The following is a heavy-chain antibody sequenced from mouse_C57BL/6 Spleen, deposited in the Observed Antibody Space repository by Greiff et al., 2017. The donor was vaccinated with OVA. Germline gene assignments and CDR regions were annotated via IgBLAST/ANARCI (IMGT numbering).Heavy chain of an antibody. CDR2: INPNNGGT. Sequence: VQLKESGPELVKPGASVKMSCKASGYTFTDYNMHWVKQSHGKSLEWIGYINPNNGGTSYNQKFKGKATLTVNKSSSTAYMELRSLTSEDSAVYYCARGLGAMDYWGQGTSVTVSS. J-gene: IGHJ4*01. D-gene: IGHD3-3*01. CDR1: GYTFTDYN. CDR3: ARGLGAMDY. V-gene: IGHV1-22*01.